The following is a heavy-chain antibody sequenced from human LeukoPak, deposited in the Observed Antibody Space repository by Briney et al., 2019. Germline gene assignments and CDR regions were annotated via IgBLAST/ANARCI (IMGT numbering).Heavy chain of an antibody. V-gene: IGHV3-7*04. J-gene: IGHJ6*02. CDR2: IKQDGSEK. D-gene: IGHD5-18*01. Sequence: GGSLRLSCAASGFTFSSYWMSWVRQAPGKGREWVANIKQDGSEKYYVDSVKGRFTISRDNAKNSLYLQMNSLRAEDTAVYYCARGGRGYSYEYYYYYGMDVWGQGTTVTVSS. CDR3: ARGGRGYSYEYYYYYGMDV. CDR1: GFTFSSYW.